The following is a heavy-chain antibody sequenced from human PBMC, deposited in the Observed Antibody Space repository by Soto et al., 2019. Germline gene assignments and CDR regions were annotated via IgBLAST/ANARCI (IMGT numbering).Heavy chain of an antibody. J-gene: IGHJ3*02. Sequence: ASVKVSWKASGYTFSSYYMHLVRQAPGQGLEWMGIINPSGGSTSYAQKFQGRVTMTRDTSTSTVYMELSSLRSEDTAVYYCARDSRAFDIWGQGTMVTVSS. V-gene: IGHV1-46*03. CDR3: ARDSRAFDI. CDR1: GYTFSSYY. CDR2: INPSGGST.